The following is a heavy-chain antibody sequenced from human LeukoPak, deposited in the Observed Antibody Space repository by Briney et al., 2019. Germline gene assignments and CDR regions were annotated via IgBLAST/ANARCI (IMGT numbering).Heavy chain of an antibody. CDR2: ISVYNGNT. J-gene: IGHJ6*02. CDR3: ARGYCSGGRCYDILNYQYGMDV. CDR1: GYTFTSYG. V-gene: IGHV1-18*01. Sequence: ASVKVSCKACGYTFTSYGISWVRQAPGQGPEWMGWISVYNGNTNYAQRLQGRVTMTTDTSTSTAYMELRSLRSDDTAVYYCARGYCSGGRCYDILNYQYGMDVWGQGTTVTVSS. D-gene: IGHD2-15*01.